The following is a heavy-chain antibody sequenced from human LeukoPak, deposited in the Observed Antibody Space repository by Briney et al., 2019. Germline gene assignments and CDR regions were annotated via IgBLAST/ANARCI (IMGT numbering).Heavy chain of an antibody. CDR2: ISYDGNNK. CDR1: GFTFSSYA. J-gene: IGHJ4*02. CDR3: AKDLLRWSFDY. D-gene: IGHD4-23*01. Sequence: RRSLRLSCAASGFTFSSYAMHWVRQAPGKGLECVTVISYDGNNKYYADSVKGRFTISRDKSKNTLYLQMNSLRADDTAVYYCAKDLLRWSFDYWGQGTLVTVSS. V-gene: IGHV3-30*04.